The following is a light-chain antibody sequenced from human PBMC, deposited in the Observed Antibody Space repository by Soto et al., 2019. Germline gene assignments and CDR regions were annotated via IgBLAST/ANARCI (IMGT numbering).Light chain of an antibody. V-gene: IGKV4-1*01. CDR1: QSVLYSSNNKNY. CDR3: QQYYSNLRIT. Sequence: DIVMTQSPDSLAVSLGERATINCKSSQSVLYSSNNKNYLAWYQQKPGQPPKLLIYWASTRESGVPDRFSGSGSGTDFTLTISSLQAEDVAVYYCQQYYSNLRITFVQGTRLEIK. CDR2: WAS. J-gene: IGKJ5*01.